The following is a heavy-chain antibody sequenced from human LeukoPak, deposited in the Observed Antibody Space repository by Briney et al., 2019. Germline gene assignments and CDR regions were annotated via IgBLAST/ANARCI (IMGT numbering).Heavy chain of an antibody. Sequence: GGSLRLSCAASGFTFSSYVMSWVRQAPGKGLEWVSGISGSGDSTYYADSVMGRFTISRDNSKNTLYLQMNSLRAEDTAVYYCAKGPRGGLGIYCFDYWGQGTLVTVSS. CDR1: GFTFSSYV. J-gene: IGHJ4*02. V-gene: IGHV3-23*01. CDR3: AKGPRGGLGIYCFDY. D-gene: IGHD2-15*01. CDR2: ISGSGDST.